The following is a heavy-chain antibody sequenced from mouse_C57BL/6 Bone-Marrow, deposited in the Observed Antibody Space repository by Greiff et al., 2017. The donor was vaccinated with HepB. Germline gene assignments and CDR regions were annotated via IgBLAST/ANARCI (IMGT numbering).Heavy chain of an antibody. CDR3: TTTEFDY. D-gene: IGHD1-1*01. J-gene: IGHJ2*01. V-gene: IGHV14-4*01. Sequence: EVQGVESGAELVRPGASVKLSCTASGFNIKDDYMHWVKQRPEQGLEWIGWIDPENGDTEYASKFQGKATITADTSSNTAYLQLSSLTSEDTAVYYCTTTEFDYWGQGTTLTVSS. CDR1: GFNIKDDY. CDR2: IDPENGDT.